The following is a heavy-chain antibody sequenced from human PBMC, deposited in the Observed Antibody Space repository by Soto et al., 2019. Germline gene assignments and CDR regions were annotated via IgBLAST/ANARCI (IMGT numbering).Heavy chain of an antibody. V-gene: IGHV4-30-4*01. Sequence: SETLSLTCTVSGASISRGDYYWNWIRQSPGKGLEWIGNTYNNGRPNYNPSLKSRVTISGDSSKNQFSLKLRSLSAADTAVYYCARGGVYDFWSGLFDWGQGTLVTVSS. J-gene: IGHJ4*02. CDR3: ARGGVYDFWSGLFD. D-gene: IGHD3-3*01. CDR2: TYNNGRP. CDR1: GASISRGDYY.